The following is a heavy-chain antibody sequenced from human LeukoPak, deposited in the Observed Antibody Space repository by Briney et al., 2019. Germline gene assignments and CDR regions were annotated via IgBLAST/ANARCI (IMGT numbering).Heavy chain of an antibody. CDR1: GFTFSTYG. D-gene: IGHD6-13*01. CDR3: ARRRYSSSFDY. J-gene: IGHJ4*02. Sequence: GGSLRLSCVASGFTFSTYGMHWVRQAPGKGLEWVAVISYDGSNKYYADSVKGRFTISGDNSKNTLYLQMNSLRAEDTAVYYCARRRYSSSFDYWGQGTLVTVSS. CDR2: ISYDGSNK. V-gene: IGHV3-30*03.